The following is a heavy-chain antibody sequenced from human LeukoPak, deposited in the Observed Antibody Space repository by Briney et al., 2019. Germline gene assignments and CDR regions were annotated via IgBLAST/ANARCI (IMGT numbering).Heavy chain of an antibody. Sequence: GGSLRLSCAASGFTFSSYWMRWVRQAPGKGLEWVSNINQDGSEKYYVDAVNGRFTISRDNAKNTLYLQMNSLRAEDTAVYYCARGSVSYYSYWGQGTLVTVSS. CDR2: INQDGSEK. V-gene: IGHV3-7*05. CDR1: GFTFSSYW. CDR3: ARGSVSYYSY. J-gene: IGHJ4*02. D-gene: IGHD3-10*01.